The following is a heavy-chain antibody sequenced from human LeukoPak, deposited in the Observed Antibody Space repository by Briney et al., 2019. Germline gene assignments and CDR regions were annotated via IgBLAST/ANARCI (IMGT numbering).Heavy chain of an antibody. CDR2: ISGSGGST. Sequence: GSLRLSCAASGFTFSDYALSWVRQAPGKGLEWVSAISGSGGSTYYADSVKGRFTISRDNSKNTLYLQMNSLRAEDTAVYYCAKGRGRGSSGFPDTFDYWGQGTLVTVSS. J-gene: IGHJ4*02. D-gene: IGHD3-22*01. V-gene: IGHV3-23*01. CDR3: AKGRGRGSSGFPDTFDY. CDR1: GFTFSDYA.